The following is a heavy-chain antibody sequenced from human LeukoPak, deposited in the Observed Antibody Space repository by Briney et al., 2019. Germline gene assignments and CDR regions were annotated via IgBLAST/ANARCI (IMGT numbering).Heavy chain of an antibody. D-gene: IGHD3-3*01. V-gene: IGHV1-2*02. CDR3: ARNYDFWSGEGY. CDR2: INPNSGGT. Sequence: ASVKVSCKASGYTFTGYYMHWVRQAPGQGLEWMGWINPNSGGTNYAQKFQGRVTMTRNTSISTAYMELSRLRSDDTAVYYCARNYDFWSGEGYWGQGTLVTVSS. J-gene: IGHJ4*02. CDR1: GYTFTGYY.